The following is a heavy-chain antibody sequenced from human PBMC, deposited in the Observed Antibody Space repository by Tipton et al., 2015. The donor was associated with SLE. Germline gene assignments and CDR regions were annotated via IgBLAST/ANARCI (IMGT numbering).Heavy chain of an antibody. CDR3: ARGGDDFWSANYPSGGMDV. CDR1: GGSINSNSHS. D-gene: IGHD3-3*01. CDR2: IGTMSYRGRT. Sequence: TLSLTCSVSGGSINSNSHSWGWVRQPPGKGLEWIGSIGTMSYRGRTYFNPSLNSRFTISVDTSKNQFSLKVTSVTAADTAVYYCARGGDDFWSANYPSGGMDVWGQGTTVTVSS. J-gene: IGHJ6*02. V-gene: IGHV4-39*07.